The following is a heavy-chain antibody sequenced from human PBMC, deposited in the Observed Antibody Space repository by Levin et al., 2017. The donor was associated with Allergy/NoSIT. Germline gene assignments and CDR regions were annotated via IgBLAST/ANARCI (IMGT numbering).Heavy chain of an antibody. V-gene: IGHV3-23*05. Sequence: PGGSLRLSCAASGFTFSMYAMSWVRQAPGKGLEWVSDIAYNGDNTYYTDSVKGRFTISRDNSKNTLYLQMNSLRVEDTAVYYCAQNGNLDSWGQGTLVTVSS. D-gene: IGHD4-23*01. CDR3: AQNGNLDS. CDR2: IAYNGDNT. J-gene: IGHJ4*02. CDR1: GFTFSMYA.